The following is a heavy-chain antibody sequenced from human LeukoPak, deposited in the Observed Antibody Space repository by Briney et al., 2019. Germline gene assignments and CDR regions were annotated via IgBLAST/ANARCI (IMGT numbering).Heavy chain of an antibody. CDR3: ARGGYYDFWSGYYTDWFDP. Sequence: GASVKVSCKASGYTFTSYDINWVRQATGQGLEWMGRMNPNSGNTGYAQKFQGRVTMTRNTSISTAYMELSSLRSEDTAVYYCARGGYYDFWSGYYTDWFDPWGQGTLVTVSS. V-gene: IGHV1-8*01. CDR1: GYTFTSYD. J-gene: IGHJ5*02. CDR2: MNPNSGNT. D-gene: IGHD3-3*01.